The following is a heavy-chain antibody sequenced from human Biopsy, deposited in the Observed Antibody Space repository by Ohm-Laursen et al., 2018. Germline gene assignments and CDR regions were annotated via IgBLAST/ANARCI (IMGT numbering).Heavy chain of an antibody. J-gene: IGHJ5*02. V-gene: IGHV1-2*02. Sequence: ASAKVSCKASGYTFTGYHVHWVRQAPGQGLEWMGWINAKTGDTNYAQKFQGRVTMTRDTSISTAYVDLGSLRSDDTAVCYCTRGGYYYDSLAYYYWFDPWGQGTLVTVSS. D-gene: IGHD3-22*01. CDR1: GYTFTGYH. CDR2: INAKTGDT. CDR3: TRGGYYYDSLAYYYWFDP.